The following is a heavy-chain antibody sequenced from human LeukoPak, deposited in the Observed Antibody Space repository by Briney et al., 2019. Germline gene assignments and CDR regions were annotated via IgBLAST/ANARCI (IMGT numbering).Heavy chain of an antibody. CDR3: ARKTRYCSTGRCNWDA. CDR1: GASVNSSIW. Sequence: SETLSLTCAVSGASVNSSIWWSWVRQTPGKGLEWIGEIFRSDFTNYNPSLTSRVTISLDNSNNRFSLRLTSVTATDTAVYFCARKTRYCSTGRCNWDAWGQGILVTASS. V-gene: IGHV4-4*02. CDR2: IFRSDFT. D-gene: IGHD2-15*01. J-gene: IGHJ5*02.